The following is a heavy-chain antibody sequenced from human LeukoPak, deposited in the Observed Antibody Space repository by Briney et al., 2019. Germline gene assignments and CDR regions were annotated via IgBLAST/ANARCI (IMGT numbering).Heavy chain of an antibody. CDR3: ARGRYCSSTSCYVGGYYYYGMAV. Sequence: GASVKVSCKASGGTFSSYAISWVRQAPGQGLEWMGGIIPIFGTANYAQKFQGRVTITADESTSTAYMELSSLRSEDTAVYYCARGRYCSSTSCYVGGYYYYGMAVWGQGPTVTVSS. CDR2: IIPIFGTA. J-gene: IGHJ6*02. V-gene: IGHV1-69*13. CDR1: GGTFSSYA. D-gene: IGHD2-2*01.